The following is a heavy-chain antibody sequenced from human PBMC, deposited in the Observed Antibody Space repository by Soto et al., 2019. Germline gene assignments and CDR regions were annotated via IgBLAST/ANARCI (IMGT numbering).Heavy chain of an antibody. CDR2: IIPIFGTA. Sequence: SVKVSCKASGGTFSSCAISWVRQAPGQGLEWMGGIIPIFGTANYAQKFQGRVTITADESTSTAYMELSSLRSEDTAVYYCARDAGDSTDAFDIWGQGTMVTVSS. J-gene: IGHJ3*02. D-gene: IGHD7-27*01. CDR3: ARDAGDSTDAFDI. CDR1: GGTFSSCA. V-gene: IGHV1-69*13.